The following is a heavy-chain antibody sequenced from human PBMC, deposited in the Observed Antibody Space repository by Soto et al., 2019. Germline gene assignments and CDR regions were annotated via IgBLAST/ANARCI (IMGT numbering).Heavy chain of an antibody. V-gene: IGHV4-31*03. D-gene: IGHD5-12*01. CDR1: GGSISSGGYY. CDR3: ACLYSGYDTLVRYFAY. J-gene: IGHJ4*02. Sequence: SETLSLTCTVSGGSISSGGYYWSWIRQHPGKGLEWIGYIYYSGSTYYNPSLKSRVTISVDTSKNQFSLKLSSVTAADTAVYYCACLYSGYDTLVRYFAYWGRGTLVPGSA. CDR2: IYYSGST.